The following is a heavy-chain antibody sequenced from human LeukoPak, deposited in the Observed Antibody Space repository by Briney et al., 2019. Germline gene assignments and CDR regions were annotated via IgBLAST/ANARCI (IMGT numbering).Heavy chain of an antibody. CDR3: ARVGGTYYYDSSGLVDY. V-gene: IGHV4-39*07. Sequence: PSETLSLTCTVSGGSISSNNYYWGWIRQPPGEKLEWMGSFYYGGSTYDNPSLKSRVTISLDTSQKQFSLKLSSVTAADTAVYYCARVGGTYYYDSSGLVDYWGQGTLVTVSS. CDR2: FYYGGST. D-gene: IGHD3-22*01. CDR1: GGSISSNNYY. J-gene: IGHJ4*02.